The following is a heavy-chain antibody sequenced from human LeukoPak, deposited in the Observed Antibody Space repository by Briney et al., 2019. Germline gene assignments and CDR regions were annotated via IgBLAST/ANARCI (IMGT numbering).Heavy chain of an antibody. CDR2: ISTDNGNT. J-gene: IGHJ3*02. V-gene: IGHV1-18*01. Sequence: GASVKVSCKASGGTFSSYAISWVRQAPGQGLEWMGWISTDNGNTNSAQKFQGRVTMTTDTSTNTAYMELRSLRSDDTAIYYCARNWWRGWVGDRGDAFDIWGQGTMVSVSS. D-gene: IGHD1-26*01. CDR1: GGTFSSYA. CDR3: ARNWWRGWVGDRGDAFDI.